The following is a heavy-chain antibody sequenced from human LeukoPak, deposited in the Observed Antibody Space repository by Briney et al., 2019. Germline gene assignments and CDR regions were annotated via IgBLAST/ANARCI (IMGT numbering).Heavy chain of an antibody. D-gene: IGHD6-19*01. V-gene: IGHV3-7*01. Sequence: GGSLRLSCAASGFTFSSYWMSWVRQAPGKGLEWVADIKQDGSEKYYVDSVKGRFTISRDNAKNSLYLQMNSLRAEDTAVYYCARVMAGINFDYWGQGTLVTVSS. CDR1: GFTFSSYW. J-gene: IGHJ4*02. CDR3: ARVMAGINFDY. CDR2: IKQDGSEK.